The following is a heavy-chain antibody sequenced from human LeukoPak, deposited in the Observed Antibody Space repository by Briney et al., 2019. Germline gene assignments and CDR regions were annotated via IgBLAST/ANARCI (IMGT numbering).Heavy chain of an antibody. CDR2: IKQDGTDN. CDR3: ARAWARSGPGDY. D-gene: IGHD6-19*01. J-gene: IGHJ4*02. CDR1: GFTLSRYW. V-gene: IGHV3-7*01. Sequence: GGSLRLSWAASGFTLSRYWMRGVREARGKGGEGVANIKQDGTDNYSVVSVQGRFTISRDNAKNSLYLQMNSLRAEDTAVYYCARAWARSGPGDYWGQGTLVTVSS.